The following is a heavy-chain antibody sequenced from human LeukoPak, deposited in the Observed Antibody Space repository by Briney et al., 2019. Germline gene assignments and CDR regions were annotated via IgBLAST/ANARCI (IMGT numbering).Heavy chain of an antibody. D-gene: IGHD1-26*01. V-gene: IGHV3-33*06. CDR1: GFTFSSYG. Sequence: GGSLRLSCAASGFTFSSYGMHWVRQATGKGLEWVAVIWYDGSNKYYADSVKGRFTISRDNSKNTLYLQMNSLRAEDTAVYYCAKDLGGYSGSYHDAFDIWGQGTMVTVSS. CDR2: IWYDGSNK. CDR3: AKDLGGYSGSYHDAFDI. J-gene: IGHJ3*02.